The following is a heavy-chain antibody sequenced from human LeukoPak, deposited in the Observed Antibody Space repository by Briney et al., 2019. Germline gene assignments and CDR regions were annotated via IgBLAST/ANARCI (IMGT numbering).Heavy chain of an antibody. J-gene: IGHJ4*02. CDR2: IYSGGST. CDR1: GFTVSSNY. CDR3: ARATYYYDSSGYYLPESLDY. D-gene: IGHD3-22*01. V-gene: IGHV3-53*01. Sequence: PGGSLRLSCAASGFTVSSNYMGWVCQAPGKGLEWVSVIYSGGSTSYADSVKGRFTISRDNSKNTLYLQMNSLRAEDTAVYYCARATYYYDSSGYYLPESLDYWGQGTLVTVSS.